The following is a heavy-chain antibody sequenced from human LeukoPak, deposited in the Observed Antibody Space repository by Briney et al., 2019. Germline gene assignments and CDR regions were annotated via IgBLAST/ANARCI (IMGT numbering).Heavy chain of an antibody. Sequence: SETLSLTCTVSGGSISSSSYYWGWIRQPPGKGLEWIGSIYYSGSTYYNPSLKSRVTISVDTSKNQFSLKLTSATATDSAVYYCVRLFYYDSRGPPSWGQGTLVTVSS. V-gene: IGHV4-39*01. J-gene: IGHJ5*02. CDR2: IYYSGST. CDR1: GGSISSSSYY. CDR3: VRLFYYDSRGPPS. D-gene: IGHD3-22*01.